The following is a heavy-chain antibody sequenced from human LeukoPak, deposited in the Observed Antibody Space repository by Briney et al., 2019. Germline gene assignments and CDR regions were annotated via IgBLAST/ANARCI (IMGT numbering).Heavy chain of an antibody. CDR3: AKGYSSGWRTYFDY. J-gene: IGHJ4*02. CDR1: GFTFGSCA. Sequence: GGSLRLSCAASGFTFGSCAMSWVRQAPGKGLEWVSGIISTGGSTYYADSVKGRFTISRDNSKSTLSLQMDSLRAEDTAVYYCAKGYSSGWRTYFDYWGQGTLVTVSS. CDR2: IISTGGST. V-gene: IGHV3-23*01. D-gene: IGHD6-19*01.